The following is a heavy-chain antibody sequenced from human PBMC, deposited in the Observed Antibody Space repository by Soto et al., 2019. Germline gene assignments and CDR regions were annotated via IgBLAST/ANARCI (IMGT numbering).Heavy chain of an antibody. Sequence: PGGSLRLSCAASGFTFSNAWMSWVRQAPGKGLEWVGRIKSKTDGGTTDYAAPVKGRFTISRDDSKNTLYLQMNSLKTEDTAVYYCTTATSPQVYGDYPIDYYYYYMDVWGKGTTVTVSS. J-gene: IGHJ6*03. CDR2: IKSKTDGGTT. CDR1: GFTFSNAW. D-gene: IGHD4-17*01. V-gene: IGHV3-15*01. CDR3: TTATSPQVYGDYPIDYYYYYMDV.